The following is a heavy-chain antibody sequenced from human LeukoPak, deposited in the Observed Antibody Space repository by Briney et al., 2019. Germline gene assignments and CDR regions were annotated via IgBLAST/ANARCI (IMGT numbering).Heavy chain of an antibody. D-gene: IGHD6-6*01. CDR3: AREMGSSSALSAFDI. CDR1: GGTFSSYA. J-gene: IGHJ3*02. V-gene: IGHV1-69*05. Sequence: GASVKVSCKASGGTFSSYAISWVRQAPGQGLEWMGGIIPIFGTANYAQKFQGRVTITMDESTSTAYMELSSLRSEDTAVYYCAREMGSSSALSAFDIWGQGTMVTVSS. CDR2: IIPIFGTA.